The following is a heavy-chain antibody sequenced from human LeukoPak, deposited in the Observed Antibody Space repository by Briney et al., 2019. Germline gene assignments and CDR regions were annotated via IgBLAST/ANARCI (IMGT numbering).Heavy chain of an antibody. D-gene: IGHD1-26*01. J-gene: IGHJ4*02. V-gene: IGHV3-74*01. Sequence: PGGSLRLSCVASGFTFSSYWMHWVRQVPGKGLVWVSRINSDGSSTNYADSVKGRFTIFRDNAKNTLYLEVNSLRAEDTAVYYCARVGATSWYWGQGALVTVSS. CDR2: INSDGSST. CDR3: ARVGATSWY. CDR1: GFTFSSYW.